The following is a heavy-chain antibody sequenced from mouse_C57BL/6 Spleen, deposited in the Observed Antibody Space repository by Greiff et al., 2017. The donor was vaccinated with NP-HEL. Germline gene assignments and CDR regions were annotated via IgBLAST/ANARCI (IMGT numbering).Heavy chain of an antibody. CDR3: ARAYDYDPNWYCDV. CDR1: GYAFSSYW. Sequence: VQLQQSGAELVKPGASVKISCKASGYAFSSYWMNWVKQRPGKGLEWIGQIYPGDGDTNYNGKFKGKATLTADKSSSTAYMQRSSLTSEDSAVYSCARAYDYDPNWYCDVWGTGTTVTVSS. J-gene: IGHJ1*03. D-gene: IGHD2-4*01. V-gene: IGHV1-80*01. CDR2: IYPGDGDT.